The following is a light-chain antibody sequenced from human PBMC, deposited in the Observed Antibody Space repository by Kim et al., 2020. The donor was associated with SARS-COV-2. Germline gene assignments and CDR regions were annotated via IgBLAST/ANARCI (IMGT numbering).Light chain of an antibody. Sequence: APGKPATITWEGTNIGTKRVHWYQQKPGQAPVLVICYDNDRPSGIPERFSGSNSGNTATLTIYRVEAGDEADYYCQVWDSTSDHYVFGTGTKVTVL. CDR2: YDN. CDR1: NIGTKR. CDR3: QVWDSTSDHYV. J-gene: IGLJ1*01. V-gene: IGLV3-21*01.